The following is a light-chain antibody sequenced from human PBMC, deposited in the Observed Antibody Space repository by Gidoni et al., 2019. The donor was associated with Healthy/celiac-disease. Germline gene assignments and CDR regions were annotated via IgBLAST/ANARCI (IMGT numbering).Light chain of an antibody. J-gene: IGLJ3*02. CDR2: SNN. CDR1: SSNIGSNT. Sequence: QSVLTQPPSASGTPGQGVTISCSGSSSNIGSNTVNWYQQLPGTAPKLLIYSNNQRPSGVPDRFYGSKSGTSASLAISGLQSEDEADYYCAAWDDSLNGWVFGGGTKLTVL. CDR3: AAWDDSLNGWV. V-gene: IGLV1-44*01.